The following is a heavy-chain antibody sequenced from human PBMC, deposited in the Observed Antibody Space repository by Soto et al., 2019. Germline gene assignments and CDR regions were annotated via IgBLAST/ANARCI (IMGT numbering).Heavy chain of an antibody. CDR1: GFTFSSYW. CDR3: GRDEVRNGVGV. J-gene: IGHJ6*02. CDR2: IKGDGSEK. Sequence: EVRLVEPGGGLVQPGGSLRLSCVASGFTFSSYWMSWVRQAPGKGLEWVANIKGDGSEKRYVDSVKGRLTISRDNAKNSVYLQMNSLRVEDTALYYCGRDEVRNGVGVWGQGTMVTVSS. V-gene: IGHV3-7*01.